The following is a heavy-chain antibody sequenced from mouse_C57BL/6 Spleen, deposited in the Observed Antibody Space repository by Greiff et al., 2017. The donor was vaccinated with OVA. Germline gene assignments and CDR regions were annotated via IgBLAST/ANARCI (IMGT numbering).Heavy chain of an antibody. CDR3: AKGDDGYLFDY. Sequence: LQQSGAELVRPGASVKLSCKASGYTFTDYYINWVKQRPGQGLEWIARIYPGSGNTYYNEKFKGKATLTAEKSSSTAYMQLRSLTSEDSAVYFCAKGDDGYLFDYWGQGTTLTVSS. CDR2: IYPGSGNT. V-gene: IGHV1-76*01. D-gene: IGHD2-3*01. J-gene: IGHJ2*01. CDR1: GYTFTDYY.